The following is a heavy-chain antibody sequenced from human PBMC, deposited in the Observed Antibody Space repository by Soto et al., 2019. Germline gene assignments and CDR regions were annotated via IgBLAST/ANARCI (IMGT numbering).Heavy chain of an antibody. J-gene: IGHJ6*03. V-gene: IGHV3-33*01. CDR2: IWYDGSNK. CDR3: AREADIVVVPAAECYYYYYMDV. D-gene: IGHD2-2*01. Sequence: QVQLVESGGGVVQPGRSLRLSCAASGFTFSSYGMHWVRQAPGKGLEWVAGIWYDGSNKYYADSVKGRFTISRDNSKNTLYLQMNSLRAEDTAVYYCAREADIVVVPAAECYYYYYMDVWGTGTTLTVSS. CDR1: GFTFSSYG.